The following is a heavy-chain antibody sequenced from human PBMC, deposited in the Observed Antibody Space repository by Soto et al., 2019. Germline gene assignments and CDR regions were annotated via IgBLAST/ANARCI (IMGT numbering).Heavy chain of an antibody. CDR2: IYYSGST. D-gene: IGHD5-18*01. J-gene: IGHJ6*02. CDR1: GGSISSGGYY. V-gene: IGHV4-31*03. CDR3: AIDRLMATAGTARHYFGLDV. Sequence: PSETLSLTCTVSGGSISSGGYYWSWIRQHPGKGLEWIGYIYYSGSTYYNPSLKSRVTISVDTSKSQFSLNLSSVTAADTAVYYFAIDRLMATAGTARHYFGLDVWGQGTTVTVSS.